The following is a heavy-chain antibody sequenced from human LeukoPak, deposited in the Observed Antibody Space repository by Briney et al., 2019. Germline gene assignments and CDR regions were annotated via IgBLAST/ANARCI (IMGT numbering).Heavy chain of an antibody. CDR1: GGSTSSYY. J-gene: IGHJ3*02. D-gene: IGHD2-15*01. CDR3: ARVHGGTDAFDI. CDR2: IYYSGST. V-gene: IGHV4-59*01. Sequence: SETLSLTCTVSGGSTSSYYWSWIRQPPGKGLEWIGYIYYSGSTDYNPSLKSRVTISVDTSKNQFSLKLSSVTAADTAVYYCARVHGGTDAFDIWGQGTMVTVSS.